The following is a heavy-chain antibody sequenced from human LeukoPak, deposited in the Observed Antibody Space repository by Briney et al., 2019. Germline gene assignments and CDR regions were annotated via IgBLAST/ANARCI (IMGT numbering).Heavy chain of an antibody. D-gene: IGHD4-17*01. CDR3: ARDLRAGGTWSYGVYFDL. Sequence: PGGTLRLSCAASGFTFSSYGMRWVRQAPGKGLEWVSAISGSGGSTYYADSVKGRFTISRDNSKNSVYLLLNSLTPEDTAVYYCARDLRAGGTWSYGVYFDLWGRGTLVTVSS. V-gene: IGHV3-23*01. J-gene: IGHJ2*01. CDR2: ISGSGGST. CDR1: GFTFSSYG.